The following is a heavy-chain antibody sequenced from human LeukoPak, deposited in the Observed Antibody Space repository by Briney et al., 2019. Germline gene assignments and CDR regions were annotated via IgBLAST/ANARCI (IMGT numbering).Heavy chain of an antibody. J-gene: IGHJ6*03. CDR1: GGSISSYY. D-gene: IGHD3-3*01. CDR3: ARANDFWCGCDLNDGYYYMDV. V-gene: IGHV4-4*07. Sequence: SETLSLTCTVPGGSISSYYWSWIRQPAGKGLEWIGRIYTSGSTNYNPSLKSRVTMSVDTSKNQFSLKLSSVTAADTAVYYCARANDFWCGCDLNDGYYYMDVWGKGTTVTVSS. CDR2: IYTSGST.